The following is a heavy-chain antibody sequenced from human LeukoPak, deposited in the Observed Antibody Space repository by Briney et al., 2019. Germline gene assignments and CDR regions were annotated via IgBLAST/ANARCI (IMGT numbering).Heavy chain of an antibody. CDR1: GFTVSSYW. V-gene: IGHV3-7*01. J-gene: IGHJ4*02. Sequence: GGSLRLSCAASGFTVSSYWMSWVRQAPGRWLEWLSNIRQDGSEEYYVDSVTGCFTISRDNAKISLYLHMNSLRAEDTAVYYCETIGYCSSTSCYIPFDYWGQGTLVTVSS. CDR3: ETIGYCSSTSCYIPFDY. D-gene: IGHD2-2*02. CDR2: IRQDGSEE.